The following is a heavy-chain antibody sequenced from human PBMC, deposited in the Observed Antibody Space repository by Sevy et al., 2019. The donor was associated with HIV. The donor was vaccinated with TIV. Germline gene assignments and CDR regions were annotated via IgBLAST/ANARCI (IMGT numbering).Heavy chain of an antibody. Sequence: GGSLRLSCAASGFTFSSYWMHWVRQAPGKGLVWVSRINSDGSSTSYADSVKGRFTMSRDNAKNTLYLQMNSLRAEDTAVYYCARGGTYDFWSGYYNPKGVYYYYGMDVWGQGTTVTVSS. V-gene: IGHV3-74*01. D-gene: IGHD3-3*01. CDR3: ARGGTYDFWSGYYNPKGVYYYYGMDV. CDR1: GFTFSSYW. J-gene: IGHJ6*02. CDR2: INSDGSST.